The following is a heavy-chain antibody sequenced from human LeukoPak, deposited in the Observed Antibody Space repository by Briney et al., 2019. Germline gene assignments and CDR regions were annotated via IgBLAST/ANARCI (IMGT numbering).Heavy chain of an antibody. D-gene: IGHD1-26*01. CDR2: INPNSGSGGT. CDR3: ARKYGATIDH. V-gene: IGHV1-2*02. Sequence: GASVKVSCKASGGTFSSYAISWVRQAPGQGLEWMGWINPNSGSGGTNYAQKFQGRVTMTSDTSISTASMELNRLTSDDTAVYFCARKYGATIDHWGQGTLVTVSS. CDR1: GGTFSSYA. J-gene: IGHJ4*02.